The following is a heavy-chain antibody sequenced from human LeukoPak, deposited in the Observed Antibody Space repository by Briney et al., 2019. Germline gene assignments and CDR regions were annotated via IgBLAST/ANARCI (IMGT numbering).Heavy chain of an antibody. D-gene: IGHD3-22*01. V-gene: IGHV4-34*01. CDR3: ARLAALYDSSTYYFDY. J-gene: IGHJ4*02. Sequence: SETLSLTCAVYGGSFSGYYWSWIRQPPGKGLEWIGEINHSGSTNYNPSLKSRVTISVDTSKNQFSLKLSTVPAADTAVYYCARLAALYDSSTYYFDYWGQGTLVTVSS. CDR1: GGSFSGYY. CDR2: INHSGST.